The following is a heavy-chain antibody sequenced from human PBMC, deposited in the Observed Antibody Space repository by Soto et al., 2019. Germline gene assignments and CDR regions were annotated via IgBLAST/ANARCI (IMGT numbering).Heavy chain of an antibody. V-gene: IGHV3-23*01. CDR3: ARKASGSTGRPDLWYFDL. Sequence: EVQLLDSGGGLVQPGGSLRLSCAASGFTFSGYALTWVRQAPGKGLEWVSAISGGGDATFYADSVKGRFTISRDNSKNTPCLQRNPLRAEDPAVSYCARKASGSTGRPDLWYFDLWGRGTLVTVSS. J-gene: IGHJ2*01. D-gene: IGHD3-10*01. CDR1: GFTFSGYA. CDR2: ISGGGDAT.